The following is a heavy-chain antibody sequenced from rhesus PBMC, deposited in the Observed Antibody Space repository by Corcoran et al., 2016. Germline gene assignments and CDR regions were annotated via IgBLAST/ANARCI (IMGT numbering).Heavy chain of an antibody. Sequence: QVQLQESGPGLVKPSETLSLTCAVSGYSISGYYWSWIRQAPGKGLEWIGYITYSGSTSYNPSLKSRVTISRDTSKNQFSLKLSSVTAADTAVYYCAREARTTRARRVDYWGQGVLVTVSS. CDR2: ITYSGST. V-gene: IGHV4-122*02. CDR3: AREARTTRARRVDY. CDR1: GYSISGYY. J-gene: IGHJ4*01. D-gene: IGHD1-14*01.